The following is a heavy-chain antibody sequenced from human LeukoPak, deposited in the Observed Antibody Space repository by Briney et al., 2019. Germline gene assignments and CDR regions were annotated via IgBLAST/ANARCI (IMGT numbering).Heavy chain of an antibody. D-gene: IGHD3-3*01. CDR3: ARGRPYGFYYDFWSGYYGGDY. V-gene: IGHV1-8*01. CDR2: MNPNSGNT. CDR1: GDTFTSYD. Sequence: ASVKVSCKASGDTFTSYDINWVRQATGQGREWMGWMNPNSGNTGYAQKFQGRVTMTRNTSISTAYMELSSLRSEDTAVYYCARGRPYGFYYDFWSGYYGGDYWGQGTLVTVSS. J-gene: IGHJ4*02.